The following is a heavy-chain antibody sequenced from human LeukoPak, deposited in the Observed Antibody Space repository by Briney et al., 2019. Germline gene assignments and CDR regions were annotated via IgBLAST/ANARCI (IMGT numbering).Heavy chain of an antibody. Sequence: PSETLSLTCTVSGGSISSGGYYWSWLRQHPGTGLEWIGYIYYSGSTYYNPSLKSRVTISVDTSKNQFSLKLSSVTAADTAVYYCARSPAAMHAFDIWGQGTMVTVSS. CDR3: ARSPAAMHAFDI. CDR1: GGSISSGGYY. CDR2: IYYSGST. V-gene: IGHV4-31*03. J-gene: IGHJ3*02. D-gene: IGHD2-2*01.